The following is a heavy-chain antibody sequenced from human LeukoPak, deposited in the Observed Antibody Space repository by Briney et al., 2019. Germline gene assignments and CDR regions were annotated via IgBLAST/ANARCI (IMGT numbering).Heavy chain of an antibody. Sequence: ASVKVSCKASGYTFTSYGISWVRQAPGQGLEWMGWISAYNGNTNYAQKLQGRVTMTTDTSTSTAYMELRSLRSDDTAVYYCSRPYYDSSAPPYDYWGQGTLVTVSS. J-gene: IGHJ4*02. CDR2: ISAYNGNT. V-gene: IGHV1-18*01. CDR1: GYTFTSYG. CDR3: SRPYYDSSAPPYDY. D-gene: IGHD3-22*01.